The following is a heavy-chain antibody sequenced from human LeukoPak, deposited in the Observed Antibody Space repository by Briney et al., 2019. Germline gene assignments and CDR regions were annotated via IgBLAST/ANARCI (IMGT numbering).Heavy chain of an antibody. CDR2: ISSSSSYI. V-gene: IGHV3-11*06. Sequence: GGSLRLSCAASGFTFSDYYMSSIRQAPGKGLEWVSAISSSSSYIYYADSVKGRFSISRDNAKNSLYLQMNSLRAEDTAVYYCARVDTAVDSFDYWGQGTLVTVSS. CDR1: GFTFSDYY. D-gene: IGHD5-18*01. J-gene: IGHJ4*02. CDR3: ARVDTAVDSFDY.